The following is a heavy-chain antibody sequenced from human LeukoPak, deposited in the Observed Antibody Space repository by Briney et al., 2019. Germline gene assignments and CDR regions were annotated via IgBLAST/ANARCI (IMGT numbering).Heavy chain of an antibody. D-gene: IGHD6-13*01. CDR1: GGSFSGYY. Sequence: SETLSLTCAVYGGSFSGYYWSWIRQPPGKGLEWIGEINHSGSTYYNPSLKSRVTISVDRSKNQFSLKLSSVTAADTAVYYCARTTYSSSSRWFDPWGQGTLVTVSS. J-gene: IGHJ5*02. CDR3: ARTTYSSSSRWFDP. CDR2: INHSGST. V-gene: IGHV4-34*01.